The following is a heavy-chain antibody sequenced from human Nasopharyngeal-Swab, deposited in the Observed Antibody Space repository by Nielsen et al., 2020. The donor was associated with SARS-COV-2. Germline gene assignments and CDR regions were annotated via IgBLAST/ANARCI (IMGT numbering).Heavy chain of an antibody. Sequence: ASVKVSCKVSGYTFTSYDINWVRQGTGQGLEWMGWINPNSGGTNYAQKFQGRVTMTRDTSISPAYMELSRLRSDDTAVYYCATRGEVVVAATGYYYYGMDVWGQGTTVTVSS. D-gene: IGHD2-15*01. CDR2: INPNSGGT. J-gene: IGHJ6*02. CDR1: GYTFTSYD. CDR3: ATRGEVVVAATGYYYYGMDV. V-gene: IGHV1-2*02.